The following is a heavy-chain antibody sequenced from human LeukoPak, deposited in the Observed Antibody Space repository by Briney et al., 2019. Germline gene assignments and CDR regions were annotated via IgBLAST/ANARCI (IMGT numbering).Heavy chain of an antibody. CDR2: INHSGST. CDR1: GGSFSGYY. D-gene: IGHD2-2*02. J-gene: IGHJ6*03. V-gene: IGHV4-34*01. CDR3: ARENIVVVPAAIWYYYYYMDV. Sequence: SETLSLTCAVYGGSFSGYYWSWIRQPPGKGLEWIGEINHSGSTNYNPSLKSRVTISVDTSKNQFSLKLSSVTAADTAVYYCARENIVVVPAAIWYYYYYMDVWVKGTTVTVSS.